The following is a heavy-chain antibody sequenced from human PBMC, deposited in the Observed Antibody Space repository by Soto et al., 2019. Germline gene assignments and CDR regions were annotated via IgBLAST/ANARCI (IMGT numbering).Heavy chain of an antibody. D-gene: IGHD1-1*01. Sequence: GGSLRLSCAVSGFTFSAYWMHWVRQVPGKGLTWVSRISDDGSTATYADSVKGRFVISGDNAKNSLYLEMNTLRADDSGLYYCARGPRVSSTGTGAHWGRGTLVTVSS. CDR2: ISDDGSTA. CDR3: ARGPRVSSTGTGAH. V-gene: IGHV3-74*01. CDR1: GFTFSAYW. J-gene: IGHJ4*02.